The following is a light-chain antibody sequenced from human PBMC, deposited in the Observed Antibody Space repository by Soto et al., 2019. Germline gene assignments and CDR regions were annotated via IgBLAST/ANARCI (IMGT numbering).Light chain of an antibody. CDR2: GAS. CDR3: QQRGGSPSWT. V-gene: IGKV3-20*01. CDR1: QTVNSNS. J-gene: IGKJ1*01. Sequence: EIVLTQSPGTLSLSPGESVTLSCRASQTVNSNSVAWYQQKPGQAPRLLIFGASTRATGIPDRFSGSGSGTDFTLTINRLEAEDFAVYYCQQRGGSPSWTFGQGAKVEI.